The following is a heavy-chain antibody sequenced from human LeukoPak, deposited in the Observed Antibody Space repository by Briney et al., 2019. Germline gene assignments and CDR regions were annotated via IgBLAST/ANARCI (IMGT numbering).Heavy chain of an antibody. V-gene: IGHV3-23*01. CDR1: GFTFTSYA. Sequence: SGGSLRLSCAASGFTFTSYAMSWVRQAPGKGLEWVSAISGSGGSTYYADSVKGRFTISRDNSKNTLYLQMNSLRAEDTAVYYCAKGSDYDILTGFDYWGQGTLVTVSS. CDR3: AKGSDYDILTGFDY. CDR2: ISGSGGST. J-gene: IGHJ4*02. D-gene: IGHD3-9*01.